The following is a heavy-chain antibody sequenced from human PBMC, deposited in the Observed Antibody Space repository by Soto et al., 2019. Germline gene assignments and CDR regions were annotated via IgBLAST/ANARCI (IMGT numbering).Heavy chain of an antibody. CDR1: GGSFSGYY. D-gene: IGHD6-6*01. J-gene: IGHJ6*02. Sequence: QVQLQQWGAGLLKPSETLSLTCAVYGGSFSGYYWSWIRQPPGKGLEWIGEINHSGSTNYNPSLKSRVTISVDTSKNQFSLKLSSVTAADTAVYYCARMRSSPGGYYYYYGMDVWGQGTTVTVSS. CDR3: ARMRSSPGGYYYYYGMDV. CDR2: INHSGST. V-gene: IGHV4-34*01.